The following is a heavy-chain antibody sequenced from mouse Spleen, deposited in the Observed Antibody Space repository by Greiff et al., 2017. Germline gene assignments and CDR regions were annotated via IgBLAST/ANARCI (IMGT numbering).Heavy chain of an antibody. CDR1: GYAFSSSW. CDR2: IYPGAGDT. V-gene: IGHV1-82*01. CDR3: AREGFTTATYWYFDV. J-gene: IGHJ1*01. D-gene: IGHD1-2*01. Sequence: QVQLQQSGPELVKPGASVKISCKASGYAFSSSWMNWVKQRPGKGLEWIGRIYPGAGDTNYNGKFKGKATLTADKSSSTAYMQLSSLTSEDSAVYFCAREGFTTATYWYFDVWGAGTTVTVSS.